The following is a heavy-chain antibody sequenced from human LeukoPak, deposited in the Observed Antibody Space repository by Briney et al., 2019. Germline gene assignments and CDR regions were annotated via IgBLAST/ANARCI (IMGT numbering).Heavy chain of an antibody. CDR3: AKRGVVIRVILVGFHKEAYYFDS. CDR1: GITLSNYG. D-gene: IGHD3-22*01. V-gene: IGHV3-23*01. Sequence: GGSLRLSCAVAGITLSNYGMSWVRQAPGKGLEWVADISGSGGGTNYADSVKGRFTISRDNPRTTLYLQMNSLRAEDTAVYFCAKRGVVIRVILVGFHKEAYYFDSWGQGALVTVSS. CDR2: ISGSGGGT. J-gene: IGHJ4*02.